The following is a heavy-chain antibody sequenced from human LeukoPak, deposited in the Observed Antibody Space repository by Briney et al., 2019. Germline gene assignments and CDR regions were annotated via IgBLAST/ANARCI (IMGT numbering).Heavy chain of an antibody. J-gene: IGHJ4*02. Sequence: GGSLRLSCAASGLTFSSYSMNWVRQAPGKGLEWVSSISSSSYIYYADSVKGRFTISRDNAKNSLYLQMNSLRAEDTAVYYCARAGYYMLSWANFDYWGQGTLVTVSS. V-gene: IGHV3-21*01. D-gene: IGHD3-9*01. CDR3: ARAGYYMLSWANFDY. CDR2: ISSSSYI. CDR1: GLTFSSYS.